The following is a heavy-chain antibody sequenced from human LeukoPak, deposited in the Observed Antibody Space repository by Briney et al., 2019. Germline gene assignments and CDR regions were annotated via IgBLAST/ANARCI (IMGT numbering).Heavy chain of an antibody. CDR3: AQSGSYYGCFDY. J-gene: IGHJ4*02. CDR2: IYTSGST. CDR1: GGSISSGSYY. V-gene: IGHV4-61*02. D-gene: IGHD1-26*01. Sequence: SQTLSLTCTVSGGSISSGSYYWSWIRQPAGKGLEWIGRIYTSGSTNYNPSLKSRVTISVDTSKNQFSLKLSSVTAADTAVYYCAQSGSYYGCFDYWGQGTLVTVSS.